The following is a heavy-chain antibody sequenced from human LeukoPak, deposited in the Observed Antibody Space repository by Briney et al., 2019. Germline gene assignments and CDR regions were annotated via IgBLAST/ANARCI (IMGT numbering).Heavy chain of an antibody. Sequence: GESLKISCKGSGYSFTNYWIGWVRQMPGKGLEWMGIIYPGDSGTRYSPSFQGQVTISVDKSISTAYLQWSSLKASDTAMFYCARQAGSAYDYFDYWGQGSLVTVSS. CDR3: ARQAGSAYDYFDY. CDR1: GYSFTNYW. CDR2: IYPGDSGT. J-gene: IGHJ4*02. D-gene: IGHD3-22*01. V-gene: IGHV5-51*01.